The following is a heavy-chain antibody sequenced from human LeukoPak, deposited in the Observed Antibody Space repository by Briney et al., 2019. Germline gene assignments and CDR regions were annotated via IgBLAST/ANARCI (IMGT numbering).Heavy chain of an antibody. CDR1: GFTFDNYA. CDR3: AKERDSYDYFDY. Sequence: PGGSLRLSCAASGFTFDNYAMHWVRQAPGKGLEWVSGISWNSGNYADSVKGRFTISRDNAKNSLYLQMNSLRDEDTALYYCAKERDSYDYFDYWGQGTLVTVSS. CDR2: ISWNSG. J-gene: IGHJ4*02. V-gene: IGHV3-9*01. D-gene: IGHD5-24*01.